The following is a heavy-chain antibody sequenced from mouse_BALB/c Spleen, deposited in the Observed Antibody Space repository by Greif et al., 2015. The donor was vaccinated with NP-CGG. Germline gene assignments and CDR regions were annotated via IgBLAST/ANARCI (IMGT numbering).Heavy chain of an antibody. CDR3: TRDNYGSSYDFDY. CDR1: GFTFSSYT. CDR2: ISSGGSYT. J-gene: IGHJ2*01. D-gene: IGHD1-1*01. Sequence: EVQVVESGGGLVKPGGSLKLSCAASGFTFSSYTMSWVRQTPEKRLEWVATISSGGSYTYYPDSVKGRFTISRDNAKNTLHLQMSSLKSEDTAMYYCTRDNYGSSYDFDYWGQGTTLTVSS. V-gene: IGHV5-6-4*01.